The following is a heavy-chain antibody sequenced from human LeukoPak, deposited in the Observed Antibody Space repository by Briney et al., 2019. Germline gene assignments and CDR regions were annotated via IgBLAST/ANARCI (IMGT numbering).Heavy chain of an antibody. Sequence: SETLSVTCTVSGGSISSYYWNWIRQPPGKGLEGIWYIYYSGSTNYNPSLQSRVNISVHTSKNQFYLKLTSVTAADTAVYYCARVLYDYGGYYFDYWGQGTLVTVSS. CDR2: IYYSGST. V-gene: IGHV4-59*01. CDR1: GGSISSYY. J-gene: IGHJ4*02. CDR3: ARVLYDYGGYYFDY. D-gene: IGHD4-23*01.